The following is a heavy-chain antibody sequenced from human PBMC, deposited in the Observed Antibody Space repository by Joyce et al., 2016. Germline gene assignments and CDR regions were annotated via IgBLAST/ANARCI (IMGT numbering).Heavy chain of an antibody. CDR1: GFTSSNNY. CDR3: ARDWGSSHLGGALDI. CDR2: IYIGGTP. Sequence: EVQLVESGGGLIQPGGSLRLSCAASGFTSSNNYMTWVRQAPGKGLEWLSVIYIGGTPYYAESVKGRFTISRDNSKNTLYLQMNSLRPDDTAVYYCARDWGSSHLGGALDIWGQGTIVTVSS. J-gene: IGHJ3*02. V-gene: IGHV3-53*01. D-gene: IGHD3-16*01.